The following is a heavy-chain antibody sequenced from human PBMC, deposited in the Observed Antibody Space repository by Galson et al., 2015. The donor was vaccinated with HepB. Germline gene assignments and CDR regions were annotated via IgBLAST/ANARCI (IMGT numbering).Heavy chain of an antibody. V-gene: IGHV3-53*01. CDR1: GFTISRNY. CDR3: TRGDDYFDY. J-gene: IGHJ4*02. CDR2: IYSIGST. Sequence: SLRLSCATSGFTISRNYMSWVRQAPGKGLEWVSVIYSIGSTYYADSVKGRFTISRDNSKNTLYLQMNSLRAEDTAVYYCTRGDDYFDYWGQGTLVTVSS. D-gene: IGHD3-3*01.